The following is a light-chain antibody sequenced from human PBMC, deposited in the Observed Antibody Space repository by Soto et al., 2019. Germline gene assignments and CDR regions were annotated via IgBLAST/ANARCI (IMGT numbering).Light chain of an antibody. CDR3: CSYAGSSTFHVV. V-gene: IGLV2-23*01. Sequence: QSALTQPASVSGSPGQSITISCTGTSSDVGSYNLVSWYQQHPGKAPKLMIYEGSKRPSGVSNRFSGSKSGNTASLTISGLQAEEEADYYCCSYAGSSTFHVVFGGGTKLTVL. CDR1: SSDVGSYNL. CDR2: EGS. J-gene: IGLJ2*01.